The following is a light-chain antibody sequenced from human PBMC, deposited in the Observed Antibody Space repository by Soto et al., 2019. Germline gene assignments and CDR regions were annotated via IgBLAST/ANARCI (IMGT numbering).Light chain of an antibody. V-gene: IGLV2-14*01. CDR2: EVS. CDR3: SSRTTSNPYV. Sequence: QSALTQPAFVSGSPGQSITISCTGTSSDIGAYNSVSWYQQHPGKAPKLMIYEVSNRPSGVSNRFSASKSGNTASLTISGLQAEDEADYYCSSRTTSNPYVFGTGTKVTVL. J-gene: IGLJ1*01. CDR1: SSDIGAYNS.